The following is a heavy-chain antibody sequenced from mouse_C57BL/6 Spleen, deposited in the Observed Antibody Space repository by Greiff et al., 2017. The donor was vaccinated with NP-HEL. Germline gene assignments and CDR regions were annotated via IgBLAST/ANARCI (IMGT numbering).Heavy chain of an antibody. V-gene: IGHV2-6*01. Sequence: VMLVESGPGLVAPSQSLSITCTVSGFSLTSYGVDWVRQSPGKGLEWLGVIWGVGSTNYNSALKSRLSISKDNSKSQVFLKMNSLQTDDTAMYYCARGYYGRGGYAMDYWGQGTSVTVSS. CDR1: GFSLTSYG. J-gene: IGHJ4*01. CDR3: ARGYYGRGGYAMDY. CDR2: IWGVGST. D-gene: IGHD1-1*01.